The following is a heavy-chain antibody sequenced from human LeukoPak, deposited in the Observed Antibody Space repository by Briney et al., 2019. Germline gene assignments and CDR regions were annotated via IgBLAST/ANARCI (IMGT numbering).Heavy chain of an antibody. CDR3: AREGDSGSKEGYFDY. CDR1: GGTFSSYA. D-gene: IGHD1-26*01. J-gene: IGHJ4*02. V-gene: IGHV1-69*04. Sequence: SVKVSCKASGGTFSSYAISWVRQAPEQGLEWMGRIIPILGIANYAQKFQGRVTITADKSTSTAYMELSSLRSEDTAVYYCAREGDSGSKEGYFDYWGQGTLVTVSS. CDR2: IIPILGIA.